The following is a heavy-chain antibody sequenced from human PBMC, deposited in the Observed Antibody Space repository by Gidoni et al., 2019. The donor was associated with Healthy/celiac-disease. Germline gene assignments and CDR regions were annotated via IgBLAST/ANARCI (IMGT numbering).Heavy chain of an antibody. CDR3: AIASTSIAAAGTIGDAFDI. D-gene: IGHD6-13*01. J-gene: IGHJ3*02. V-gene: IGHV1-69*01. Sequence: QVQLVQSGAEVKKPGSSVKVSCKASGGTFSSYAISWVRQAPGQGLEWMGGIIPIFGTANYAQKFQGRVTITADESTSTAYMELSSLRSEDTAVYYCAIASTSIAAAGTIGDAFDIWGQGTMVTVSS. CDR2: IIPIFGTA. CDR1: GGTFSSYA.